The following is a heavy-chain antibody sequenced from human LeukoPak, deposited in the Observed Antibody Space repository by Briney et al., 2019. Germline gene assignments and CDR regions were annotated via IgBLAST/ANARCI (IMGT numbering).Heavy chain of an antibody. Sequence: GGSLRLSCAASGFTFSSYSMNWVRQAPGKGLEWVSSISSSSSYIYYADSVKGRFTISRDNAKNSLYLQMNSLRAEDTAVYYCARDRGRSGYHDYYMDVWGKGTTVTVSS. J-gene: IGHJ6*03. CDR3: ARDRGRSGYHDYYMDV. CDR2: ISSSSSYI. CDR1: GFTFSSYS. V-gene: IGHV3-21*01. D-gene: IGHD3-22*01.